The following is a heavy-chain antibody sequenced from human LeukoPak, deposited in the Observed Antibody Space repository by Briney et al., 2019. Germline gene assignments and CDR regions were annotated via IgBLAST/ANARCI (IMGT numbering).Heavy chain of an antibody. Sequence: GGSLRLSCAASGFTFSSYGMHWVRQAPGKGLEWVAVIWYDGSNKYYADSVKGRFTISRDNSKNTLYLQMNSLRAEDTAVYYCARGGWELLGDFDYWGQGTLVTVSS. V-gene: IGHV3-33*01. D-gene: IGHD1-26*01. J-gene: IGHJ4*02. CDR1: GFTFSSYG. CDR3: ARGGWELLGDFDY. CDR2: IWYDGSNK.